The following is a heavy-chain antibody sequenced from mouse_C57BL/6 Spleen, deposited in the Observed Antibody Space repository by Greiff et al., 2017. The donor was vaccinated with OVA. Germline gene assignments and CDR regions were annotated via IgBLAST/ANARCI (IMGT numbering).Heavy chain of an antibody. CDR1: GFTFSNYW. CDR2: IRLKSDNYAT. V-gene: IGHV6-3*01. D-gene: IGHD1-1*01. CDR3: TRIYYGSSYWYFYV. J-gene: IGHJ1*03. Sequence: EVHLVESGGGLVQPGGSMKLSCVASGFTFSNYWMNWVRQSPEKGLEWVAQIRLKSDNYATHYAESVKGRFTISRDDSKSSVYLQMNNLRAEDTGIYYCTRIYYGSSYWYFYVWGTGTTVTVSS.